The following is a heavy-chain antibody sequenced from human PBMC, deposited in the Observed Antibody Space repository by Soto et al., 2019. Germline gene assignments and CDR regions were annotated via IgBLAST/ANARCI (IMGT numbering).Heavy chain of an antibody. J-gene: IGHJ6*02. CDR2: ISAYNWNT. D-gene: IGHD3-22*01. CDR3: ARVIGYYYHMDV. V-gene: IGHV1-18*01. Sequence: QVQLVQSGGEVKKPGASVKVSCKASGYTFTTYDLSWVRQAPGQGLEWMGWISAYNWNTNYAQNLQGRVTMTTDTSTSTAYMELRSLRSDDTAVYYCARVIGYYYHMDVWGQGTTVTVSS. CDR1: GYTFTTYD.